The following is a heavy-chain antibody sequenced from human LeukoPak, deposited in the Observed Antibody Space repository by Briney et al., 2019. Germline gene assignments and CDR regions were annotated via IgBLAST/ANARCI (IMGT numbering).Heavy chain of an antibody. CDR1: GYTFTVYY. D-gene: IGHD2/OR15-2a*01. Sequence: ASVKVSCKASGYTFTVYYMHWVRQAPGQGLEWMGWINPESGGTNNAQKFQGRVTMTRDTSISTAYMELSRLRSDDTAVYYCARTFYDTLDSDAFDFWGQGTMVSVSS. CDR2: INPESGGT. J-gene: IGHJ3*01. V-gene: IGHV1-2*02. CDR3: ARTFYDTLDSDAFDF.